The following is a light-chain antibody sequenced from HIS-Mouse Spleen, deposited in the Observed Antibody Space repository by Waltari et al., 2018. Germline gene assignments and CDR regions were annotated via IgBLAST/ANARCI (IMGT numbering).Light chain of an antibody. V-gene: IGLV3-21*03. J-gene: IGLJ2*01. CDR3: QVWDSSSDHVV. CDR1: NIGRES. Sequence: SYVLTQPPSVSVAPGTTARTTCGGNNIGRESAHCYQQKPGQAPGLVVYDDSDRPSGIPERFSGSNSGNTATLTISRVEAGDEADYYCQVWDSSSDHVVFGGGTKLTVL. CDR2: DDS.